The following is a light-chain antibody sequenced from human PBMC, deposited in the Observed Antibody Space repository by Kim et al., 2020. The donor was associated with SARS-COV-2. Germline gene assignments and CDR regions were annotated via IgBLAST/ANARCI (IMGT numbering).Light chain of an antibody. J-gene: IGLJ2*01. V-gene: IGLV1-40*01. CDR3: QSYDSSLIGLV. CDR2: GNS. CDR1: SSNFGAGFD. Sequence: QSVLTQPPSVSGAPGQRVTISCTGSSSNFGAGFDVHWYQHLPGTTPKLLIYGNSNRPSGVPDRFSGSKSGTSASLAITGLQAEDEADYYCQSYDSSLIGLVFGGGTQLTVL.